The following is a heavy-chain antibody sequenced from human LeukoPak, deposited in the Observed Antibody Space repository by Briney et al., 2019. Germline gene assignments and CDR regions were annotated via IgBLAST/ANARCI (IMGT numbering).Heavy chain of an antibody. CDR2: ISGSGGST. D-gene: IGHD2-2*01. Sequence: GGSLRLSCAASGFTFSSYAMSWVRQAPGKGLEWVSAISGSGGSTYYADSVKGRFTISRDNSKNTLYLQMNSLRAEDTAVYYCAGCSTYYYHYYMDVWGKGTTVTVSS. J-gene: IGHJ6*03. CDR3: AGCSTYYYHYYMDV. CDR1: GFTFSSYA. V-gene: IGHV3-23*01.